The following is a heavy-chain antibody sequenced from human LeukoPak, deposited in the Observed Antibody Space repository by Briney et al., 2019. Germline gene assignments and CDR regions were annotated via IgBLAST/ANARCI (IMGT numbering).Heavy chain of an antibody. CDR2: IIPIFGTA. CDR3: ARESLPAAINYYYYMDV. CDR1: GGTFSSYA. D-gene: IGHD2-2*01. V-gene: IGHV1-69*05. Sequence: SVKVSCKASGGTFSSYAISWVRQAPGQGLEWMGRIIPIFGTANYAQKFQGRVTITTDESTSTAYMELSSLRSEDTAVYYCARESLPAAINYYYYMDVWGKETTVTVSS. J-gene: IGHJ6*03.